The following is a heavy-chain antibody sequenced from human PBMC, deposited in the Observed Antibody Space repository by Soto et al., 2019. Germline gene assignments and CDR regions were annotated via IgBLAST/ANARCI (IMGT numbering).Heavy chain of an antibody. J-gene: IGHJ3*02. V-gene: IGHV1-69*02. D-gene: IGHD3-3*01. Sequence: SVKVSCKASGGTFSSYTISWVRQAPGQGLEWMGRIIPILGIANYAQKFQGRVTITADKSTSTAYMELSSLRSEDTAVYYCARLRNGYQIQNAYDIWGQGTMVTVSS. CDR3: ARLRNGYQIQNAYDI. CDR1: GGTFSSYT. CDR2: IIPILGIA.